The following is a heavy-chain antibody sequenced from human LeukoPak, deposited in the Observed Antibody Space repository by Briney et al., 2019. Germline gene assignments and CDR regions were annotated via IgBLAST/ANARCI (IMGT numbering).Heavy chain of an antibody. D-gene: IGHD3-16*02. CDR2: ISGSGGST. V-gene: IGHV3-23*01. J-gene: IGHJ4*02. Sequence: PGGSLRLSCATSGFIFYNYAMNWVRQGPGKGLEWVSGISGSGGSTYYAVSVRGRFTISRDNSKNTLYLQINSLRAEGTAVYYCAKVDRRELGPYYFDYWGQGTLVTVSS. CDR1: GFIFYNYA. CDR3: AKVDRRELGPYYFDY.